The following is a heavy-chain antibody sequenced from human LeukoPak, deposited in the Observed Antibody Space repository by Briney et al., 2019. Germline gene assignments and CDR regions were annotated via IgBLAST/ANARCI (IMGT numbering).Heavy chain of an antibody. Sequence: GASVKVSCKASGYTFTSYAMHWVRQAPGQGLEWMGRINPNSGGTNYAQKFQGRVTMTRDTSISTAYMELSRLRSDDTAVYYCARVRSYYYDSSGYPIFDIWGQGTMVTVSS. V-gene: IGHV1-2*06. J-gene: IGHJ3*02. CDR2: INPNSGGT. D-gene: IGHD3-22*01. CDR1: GYTFTSYA. CDR3: ARVRSYYYDSSGYPIFDI.